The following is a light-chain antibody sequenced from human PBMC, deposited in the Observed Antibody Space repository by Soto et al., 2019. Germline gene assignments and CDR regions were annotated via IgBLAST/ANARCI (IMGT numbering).Light chain of an antibody. CDR1: SSNIGRYA. J-gene: IGLJ2*01. CDR2: SND. V-gene: IGLV1-44*01. Sequence: QSVLTQPPSTSGTPGQRVTVSCSGSSSNIGRYAVNWYQQLPGTAPKLLIYSNDKRPSGVPDRFSGSKSGTSVSLAISGLLSEDEADYYCAAWDDSLNGLVFGGGTKFTVL. CDR3: AAWDDSLNGLV.